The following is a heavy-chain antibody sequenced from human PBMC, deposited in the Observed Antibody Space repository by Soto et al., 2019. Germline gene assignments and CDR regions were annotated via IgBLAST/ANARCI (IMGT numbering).Heavy chain of an antibody. Sequence: SETLSLTCTVSGGSISSYYWSWIRQPPGKGLEWIGYIYYSGSTNYNPSLKSRVTISVDTSKNQFSLKLSSVTAADTAVYYCARRVRSWSGYLYDYYYMDVWGKGTTVTVSS. CDR1: GGSISSYY. CDR3: ARRVRSWSGYLYDYYYMDV. CDR2: IYYSGST. D-gene: IGHD3-3*01. J-gene: IGHJ6*03. V-gene: IGHV4-59*08.